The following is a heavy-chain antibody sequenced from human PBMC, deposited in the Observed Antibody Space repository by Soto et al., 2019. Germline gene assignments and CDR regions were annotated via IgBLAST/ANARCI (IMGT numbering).Heavy chain of an antibody. D-gene: IGHD3-22*01. CDR3: ARRVDYYDSSGYYFNWFDP. CDR2: INAGNGNT. V-gene: IGHV1-3*01. Sequence: ASVKVSCKASGYTFTNYGISWVRQAPGQRLEWMGWINAGNGNTKYSQKFQGRVTITRDTSASTAYMELSSLRFEDTAVYYCARRVDYYDSSGYYFNWFDPWGQGTLVTVSS. CDR1: GYTFTNYG. J-gene: IGHJ5*02.